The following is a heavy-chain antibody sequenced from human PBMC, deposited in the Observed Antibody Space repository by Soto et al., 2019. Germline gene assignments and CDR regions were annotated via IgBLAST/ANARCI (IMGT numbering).Heavy chain of an antibody. Sequence: EVQLLESGGGLIQPGGSLRLSCAASGFTFSSYAMAWVRQAPGKGLEWVSNITRDGTTTYYADSVKGRLNISRDNSKNTLHLQMSSLRAEDTALYYCAKKMGWYTTNWYSDYWGQGTLVTVSS. CDR3: AKKMGWYTTNWYSDY. CDR1: GFTFSSYA. V-gene: IGHV3-23*01. D-gene: IGHD2-15*01. J-gene: IGHJ4*02. CDR2: ITRDGTTT.